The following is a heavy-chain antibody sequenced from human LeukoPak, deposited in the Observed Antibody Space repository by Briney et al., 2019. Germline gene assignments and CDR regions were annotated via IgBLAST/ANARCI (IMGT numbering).Heavy chain of an antibody. CDR1: GFTFSSYT. D-gene: IGHD5/OR15-5a*01. CDR2: ITSSSSYI. CDR3: ARVITVYNVYEEVAEYFQY. V-gene: IGHV3-21*01. Sequence: PGGSLRLSCAASGFTFSSYTMNWVRQAPGKGLEWVSSITSSSSYIYYADSVKGRFTISGDNAKNSLYLQMNSLRADDTAVYYCARVITVYNVYEEVAEYFQYWGQGTLVTVSS. J-gene: IGHJ1*01.